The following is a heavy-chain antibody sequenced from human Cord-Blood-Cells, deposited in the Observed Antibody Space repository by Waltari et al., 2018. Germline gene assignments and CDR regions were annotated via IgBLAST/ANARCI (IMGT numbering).Heavy chain of an antibody. CDR2: ISSSSSYI. Sequence: EVQLVESGGGLVKPGGSLRLSCAASGFTFRIYSLHWVRQAPGKGLEWVSSISSSSSYIYYADSVKGRFTISRDNAKNSLYLQMNSLRAEDTAVYYCAREARLVPAATFCDYWGQGTLVTVSS. J-gene: IGHJ4*02. CDR1: GFTFRIYS. CDR3: AREARLVPAATFCDY. D-gene: IGHD2-2*01. V-gene: IGHV3-21*01.